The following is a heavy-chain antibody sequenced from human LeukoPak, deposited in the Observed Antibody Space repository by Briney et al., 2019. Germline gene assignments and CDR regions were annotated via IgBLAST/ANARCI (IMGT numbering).Heavy chain of an antibody. D-gene: IGHD3/OR15-3a*01. CDR3: ARDRLLTRTGMDV. CDR2: IIPMLGTA. V-gene: IGHV1-69*16. J-gene: IGHJ6*03. CDR1: GGSLSNYT. Sequence: ASVKVSCKASGGSLSNYTISWGRHAPGQGLEWMGGIIPMLGTAKYAQNFQGRVTITTDDSSSTVYMELSSLRFEDTASYFCARDRLLTRTGMDVWGKGTTVTVSS.